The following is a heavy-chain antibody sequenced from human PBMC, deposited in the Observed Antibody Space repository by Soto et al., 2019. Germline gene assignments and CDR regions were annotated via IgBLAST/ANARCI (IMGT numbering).Heavy chain of an antibody. D-gene: IGHD1-26*01. CDR2: IRRKADGGTT. CDR1: GFTFGDYA. CDR3: TRGVGATDS. J-gene: IGHJ4*02. Sequence: PGGSLRLSCTASGFTFGDYALSWFRQAPGKGLEWVGFIRRKADGGTTEYAASVKGRFTISRDDSKSIAYLQMNSLKSEDTAVYYCTRGVGATDSWGQGTLVTVSS. V-gene: IGHV3-49*03.